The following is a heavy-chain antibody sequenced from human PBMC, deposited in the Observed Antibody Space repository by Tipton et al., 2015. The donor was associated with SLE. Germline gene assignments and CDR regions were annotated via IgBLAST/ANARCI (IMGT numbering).Heavy chain of an antibody. CDR2: IYYKGHT. Sequence: TLSLTCTVSGGSISTGGDYWSWIRQSPVKGLEWIGYIYYKGHTDYNPSLKSRATISVDTSQNQFSLRLRSVTVADTAVYYCARVPHPYCAGGHCLDYWGQVAQVRVSS. CDR3: ARVPHPYCAGGHCLDY. CDR1: GGSISTGGDY. D-gene: IGHD2-8*02. V-gene: IGHV4-31*03. J-gene: IGHJ4*02.